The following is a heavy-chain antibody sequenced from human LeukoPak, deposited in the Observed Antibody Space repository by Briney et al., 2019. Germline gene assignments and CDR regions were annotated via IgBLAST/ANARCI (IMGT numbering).Heavy chain of an antibody. Sequence: VKPSETLSLTCDVSGYSISRGHYWGWIRQPPGRGLEWIGSTYHTGATYYNPSLESRVTISADTSKNQISLQLRSVTAADTAVYYCARHSVSGYYYYMDVWGKGTTVTVSS. J-gene: IGHJ6*03. CDR2: TYHTGAT. V-gene: IGHV4-38-2*01. CDR3: ARHSVSGYYYYMDV. CDR1: GYSISRGHY. D-gene: IGHD5/OR15-5a*01.